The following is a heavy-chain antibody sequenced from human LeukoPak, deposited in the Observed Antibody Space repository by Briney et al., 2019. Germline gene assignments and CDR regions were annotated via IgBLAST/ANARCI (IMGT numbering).Heavy chain of an antibody. CDR1: GFTFSSYG. V-gene: IGHV3-30*18. D-gene: IGHD3-22*01. J-gene: IGHJ4*02. CDR2: ISYDGSNK. CDR3: AKDAEGYSYGLDYYDSSGYYYFDY. Sequence: PGRSLRLSCAASGFTFSSYGMHWVRHAPGKGLEWVAVISYDGSNKYYADSVKGRFTISRDNSKNTLYLQMNSLRAEDTAVYYCAKDAEGYSYGLDYYDSSGYYYFDYWGQGTLVTVSS.